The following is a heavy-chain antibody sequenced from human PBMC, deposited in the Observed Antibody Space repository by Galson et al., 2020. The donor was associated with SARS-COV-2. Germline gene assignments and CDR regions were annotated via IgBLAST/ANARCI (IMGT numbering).Heavy chain of an antibody. D-gene: IGHD6-13*01. CDR2: IVVGSGNT. J-gene: IGHJ6*02. Sequence: SVKVSCKASGFTFTSSAVQWVRQARGQRLEWIGWIVVGSGNTNYAQTFQERVTITRDMSTSTAYMELSSLRSEDTAVYYCAADFAQQLVTEEHYYYYGMDVWGQGTTVTVSS. CDR3: AADFAQQLVTEEHYYYYGMDV. CDR1: GFTFTSSA. V-gene: IGHV1-58*01.